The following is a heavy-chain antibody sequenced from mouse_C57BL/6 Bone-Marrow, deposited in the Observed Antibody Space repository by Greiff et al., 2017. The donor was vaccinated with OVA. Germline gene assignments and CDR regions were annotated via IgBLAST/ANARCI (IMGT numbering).Heavy chain of an antibody. CDR3: ARSLTTVVEDWFAY. D-gene: IGHD1-1*01. CDR2: IYPGSGST. V-gene: IGHV1-55*01. J-gene: IGHJ3*01. CDR1: GYTFTSYW. Sequence: QVQLQQPGAELVKPGASVKMSCKASGYTFTSYWITWVKQRPGQGLEWIGDIYPGSGSTNYNEKFKSKATLTVDTSSSTAYMQLSSLTSEDSAVYYCARSLTTVVEDWFAYWGQGTLVTVSA.